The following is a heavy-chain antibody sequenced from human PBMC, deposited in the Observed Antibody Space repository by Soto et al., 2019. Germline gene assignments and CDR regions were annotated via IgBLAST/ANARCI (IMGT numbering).Heavy chain of an antibody. CDR2: IYHSGST. Sequence: QLQLQESGSGLVKPSQTLSLTCAVSGGSISSGGYSWSWIRQTPGKGLEWIGYIYHSGSTYYNPSLKSRVTISVDRDKNQVSLKMSSVTAADTAVYYCAGADYGEFDYWGQGTLVTVSS. D-gene: IGHD4-17*01. CDR3: AGADYGEFDY. CDR1: GGSISSGGYS. V-gene: IGHV4-30-2*01. J-gene: IGHJ4*02.